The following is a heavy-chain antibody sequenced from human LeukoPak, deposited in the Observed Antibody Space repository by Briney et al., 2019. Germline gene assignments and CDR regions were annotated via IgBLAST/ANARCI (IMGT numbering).Heavy chain of an antibody. CDR3: ARQKLSGAYLPDF. D-gene: IGHD3-10*01. CDR2: IMFDGSNT. J-gene: IGHJ4*02. CDR1: GFTFSSYA. V-gene: IGHV3-30*01. Sequence: GGSLRLSCAASGFTFSSYAMHWVRQAPGKGPEWVAFIMFDGSNTKYADSVKGRFTISRDNSKNTLYLQMKTLRTEDTAVYYCARQKLSGAYLPDFWGQGTLITVSS.